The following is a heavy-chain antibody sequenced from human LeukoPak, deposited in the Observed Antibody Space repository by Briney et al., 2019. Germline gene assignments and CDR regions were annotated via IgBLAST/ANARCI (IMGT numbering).Heavy chain of an antibody. CDR1: GFTFSSHN. Sequence: GGSLRLSCAASGFTFSSHNMNWVRQAPGKGLEWVSYISSSSTTIYYADSVDGRFTISRDNAKNSLYLQMNSLRAEDTAVYYCARDADARMDVWGQGTTVTVSS. CDR3: ARDADARMDV. J-gene: IGHJ6*02. CDR2: ISSSSTTI. D-gene: IGHD2-8*01. V-gene: IGHV3-48*04.